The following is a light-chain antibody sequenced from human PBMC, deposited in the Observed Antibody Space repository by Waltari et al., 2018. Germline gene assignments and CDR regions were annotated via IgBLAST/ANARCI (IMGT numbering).Light chain of an antibody. Sequence: DIQMTQSPSSLSASVGDRVTITCRASQNIADYLNWYQEKPGEAPKLRIWGASSLQRGVPSRFSGSGSGTDFTLTISSLHPEDFATYYCQQSYSTPYTFGQRTELDIK. CDR3: QQSYSTPYT. CDR1: QNIADY. V-gene: IGKV1-39*01. J-gene: IGKJ2*01. CDR2: GAS.